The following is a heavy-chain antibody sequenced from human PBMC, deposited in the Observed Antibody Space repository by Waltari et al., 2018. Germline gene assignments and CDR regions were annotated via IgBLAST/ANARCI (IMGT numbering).Heavy chain of an antibody. J-gene: IGHJ4*02. D-gene: IGHD3-3*01. CDR2: IHYSGST. V-gene: IGHV4-39*07. CDR1: GGSISSSSYY. Sequence: QLQLQESGPGLVKPSETLSLTCTVSGGSISSSSYYWGWILQPPGKGVEWIGGIHYSGSTYYNPSLKSRVTISGATSKNQFSLKLSSVTAADTAVYYCARVVLAIFGVVHNYFDYWGQGTLVTVSS. CDR3: ARVVLAIFGVVHNYFDY.